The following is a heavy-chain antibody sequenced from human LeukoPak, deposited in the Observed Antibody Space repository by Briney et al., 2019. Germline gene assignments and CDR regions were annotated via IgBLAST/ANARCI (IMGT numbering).Heavy chain of an antibody. D-gene: IGHD2-21*02. Sequence: GGSLRLSCVASGFTFSSYPMGWVRQAPGKGLEWVSSISSSSSYIYYADSVKGRFTISRDNAKNSLYLQMNSLRAEDTAVYYCARDEGALLLHDYWGQGTLVTVSS. CDR1: GFTFSSYP. CDR2: ISSSSSYI. V-gene: IGHV3-21*01. CDR3: ARDEGALLLHDY. J-gene: IGHJ4*02.